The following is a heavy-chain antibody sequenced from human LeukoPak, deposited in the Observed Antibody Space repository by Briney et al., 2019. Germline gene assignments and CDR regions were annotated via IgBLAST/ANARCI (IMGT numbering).Heavy chain of an antibody. V-gene: IGHV1-69*05. CDR2: IIPIFGTA. CDR1: GGTFSSYA. CDR3: AARDGYNDRADY. Sequence: ASVKVSCXASGGTFSSYAISWVRQAPGQGLEWVGRIIPIFGTANYAQKFQGRVTITTDESTSTAYMELSSLRSEGTAVYYCAARDGYNDRADYWGQGTLVTVSS. D-gene: IGHD5-24*01. J-gene: IGHJ4*02.